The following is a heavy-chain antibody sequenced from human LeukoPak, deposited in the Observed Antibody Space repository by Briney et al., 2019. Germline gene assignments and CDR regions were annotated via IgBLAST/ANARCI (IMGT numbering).Heavy chain of an antibody. V-gene: IGHV1-8*01. D-gene: IGHD3-9*01. CDR1: GYTFTSYD. CDR3: ARVIRPYYDILTGSWEYFDY. J-gene: IGHJ4*02. Sequence: ASVKVSCKASGYTFTSYDINWVRQATGQGLEWMGWMNPNSGNTGYAQKFQGRVTITTDESTSTAYMELSSLRSEDTAVYYCARVIRPYYDILTGSWEYFDYWGQGTLVTVSS. CDR2: MNPNSGNT.